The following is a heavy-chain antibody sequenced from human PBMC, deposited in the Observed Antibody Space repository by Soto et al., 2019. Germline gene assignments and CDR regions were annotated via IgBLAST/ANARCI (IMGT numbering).Heavy chain of an antibody. J-gene: IGHJ5*02. CDR1: GGSISNYY. V-gene: IGHV4-59*01. CDR2: IYYSGST. Sequence: SETLSLTCTVSGGSISNYYWSWIRHPPGKKLEWIGYIYYSGSTNYNPSLKSRVTISVDTSKNQFSLKLYSVTTADTAMYYCARLPWADYGGIFDPWGQGTLATVSS. D-gene: IGHD4-17*01. CDR3: ARLPWADYGGIFDP.